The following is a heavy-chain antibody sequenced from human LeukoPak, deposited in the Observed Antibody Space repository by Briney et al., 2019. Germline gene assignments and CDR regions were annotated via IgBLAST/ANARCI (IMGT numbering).Heavy chain of an antibody. D-gene: IGHD2-21*01. V-gene: IGHV4-39*01. CDR3: ARLRYSRPIDVDY. Sequence: KASETLSLTCTVSGGSISSSSYYWGWIRQPPGKGLKWIGSIYYSGSTYYNPSLKSRVTISVDTSKNQFSLKLSSVTAADTAVYYCARLRYSRPIDVDYWGQGTLVTVSS. J-gene: IGHJ4*02. CDR2: IYYSGST. CDR1: GGSISSSSYY.